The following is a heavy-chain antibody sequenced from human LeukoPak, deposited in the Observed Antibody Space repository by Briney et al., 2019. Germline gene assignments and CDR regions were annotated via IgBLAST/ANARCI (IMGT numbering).Heavy chain of an antibody. CDR1: GDSISSGSYY. CDR3: ASDYFDRTGYYGFIY. Sequence: SETLSLTCTVSGDSISSGSYYWSWIRQPAGKGLEWIGRIYSSGRINYNPSLKSRVSMSVDTSKKQFSLRLSSVTAADTAIYYCASDYFDRTGYYGFIYWGQGTLVTVSS. CDR2: IYSSGRI. D-gene: IGHD3-22*01. J-gene: IGHJ4*02. V-gene: IGHV4-61*02.